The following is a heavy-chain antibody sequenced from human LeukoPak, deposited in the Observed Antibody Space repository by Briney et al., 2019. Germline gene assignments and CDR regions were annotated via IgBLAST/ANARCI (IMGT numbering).Heavy chain of an antibody. CDR1: GFTFSSYA. CDR3: ANHDGDSSNGMDV. D-gene: IGHD4-17*01. Sequence: GASLRLSCVASGFTFSSYAMTWVRQAPGKGLEWVSAISASGGTTYYEDSVKGRFTICRDNSKKTVHLQMNSLRAEDTAVYYCANHDGDSSNGMDVWGQGTTVTVSS. V-gene: IGHV3-23*01. CDR2: ISASGGTT. J-gene: IGHJ6*02.